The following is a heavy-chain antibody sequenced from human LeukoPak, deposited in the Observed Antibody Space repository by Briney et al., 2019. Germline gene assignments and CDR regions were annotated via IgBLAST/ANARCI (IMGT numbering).Heavy chain of an antibody. CDR3: ARAPSEIGGYYPEYFRH. J-gene: IGHJ1*01. Sequence: GGSLRLSCAAPGFTFNSYWMHCVRQAPRKWLVWVSRIKSDGSTRYADSVKGRFTISRDTAKNTVSLQTTSLRAEDTGVYYCARAPSEIGGYYPEYFRHWGQGTLVIVSS. V-gene: IGHV3-74*01. CDR1: GFTFNSYW. CDR2: IKSDGST. D-gene: IGHD3-22*01.